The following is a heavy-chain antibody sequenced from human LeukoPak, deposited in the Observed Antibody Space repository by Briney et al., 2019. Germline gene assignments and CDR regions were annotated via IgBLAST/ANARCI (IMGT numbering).Heavy chain of an antibody. CDR2: IYDSGST. V-gene: IGHV4-59*12. J-gene: IGHJ6*03. CDR1: GGSIGSYY. D-gene: IGHD2-8*02. CDR3: AREWRILDYYMDV. Sequence: SETLSLTCTVSGGSIGSYYWSWIRQPPGKGLEWIGYIYDSGSTNYNPSLKSRVTISVDTSKNQFSLKLSSVTAADTAVYYCAREWRILDYYMDVWGKGTTVTVSS.